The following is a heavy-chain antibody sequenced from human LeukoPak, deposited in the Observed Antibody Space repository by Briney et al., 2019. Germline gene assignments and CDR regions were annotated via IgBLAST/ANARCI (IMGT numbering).Heavy chain of an antibody. Sequence: GASVKVSRKASGYTFTDYYIHWVRQAPGQGLEWMGWINPNSGGTNYTQKFQGRVTMTRDTSISTAYLELNRLTSDDTAVYYCARVLARYGNLDYWGQGILVTVSS. CDR1: GYTFTDYY. J-gene: IGHJ4*02. CDR3: ARVLARYGNLDY. D-gene: IGHD1-14*01. CDR2: INPNSGGT. V-gene: IGHV1-2*02.